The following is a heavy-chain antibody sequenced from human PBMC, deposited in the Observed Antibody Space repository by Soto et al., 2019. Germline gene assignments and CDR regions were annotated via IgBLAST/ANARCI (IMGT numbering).Heavy chain of an antibody. Sequence: QVQLQESGPGLVKPSETLSLTCTVSGGSISSYYWSWIRQPPGKGLEWIGYIYYSGSTNYNPSLKRRFTISVDTSKNQFSLKLSSVTAADTAVYYCARALPPYGGIDYWGQGTLVTVSS. J-gene: IGHJ4*02. V-gene: IGHV4-59*01. D-gene: IGHD5-12*01. CDR2: IYYSGST. CDR1: GGSISSYY. CDR3: ARALPPYGGIDY.